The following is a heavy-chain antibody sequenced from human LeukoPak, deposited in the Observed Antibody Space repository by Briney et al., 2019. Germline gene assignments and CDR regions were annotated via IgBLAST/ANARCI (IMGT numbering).Heavy chain of an antibody. J-gene: IGHJ6*02. CDR2: ISSCGSTM. CDR3: SRTKMSPYSYYGMDV. V-gene: IGHV3-48*03. D-gene: IGHD2-8*01. CDR1: GFSFRDYE. Sequence: GGSLTLSRTPSGFSFRDYEMMWVPPAPEVRLEYVAFISSCGSTMYYADSVRGRFTLTRDSAKTSLFLQMNSLRAEDTAVYYCSRTKMSPYSYYGMDVWGRGTTVTASS.